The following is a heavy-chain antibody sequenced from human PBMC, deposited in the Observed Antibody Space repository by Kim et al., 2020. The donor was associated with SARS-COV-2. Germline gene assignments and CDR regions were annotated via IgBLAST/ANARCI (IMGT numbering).Heavy chain of an antibody. CDR2: IYYSGST. D-gene: IGHD6-13*01. Sequence: SETLSLTCTVSGGSISSYYWSWIRQPPGKGLEWIGYIYYSGSTNYNPSLKSRVTISVDTSKNQFSLKLSSVTAADTAVYYCASSIAAAGTSWGAAEYFQHWGQGTLVTVSS. CDR1: GGSISSYY. J-gene: IGHJ1*01. V-gene: IGHV4-59*08. CDR3: ASSIAAAGTSWGAAEYFQH.